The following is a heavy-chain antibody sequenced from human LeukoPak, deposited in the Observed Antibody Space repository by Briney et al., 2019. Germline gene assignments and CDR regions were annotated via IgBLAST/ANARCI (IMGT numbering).Heavy chain of an antibody. V-gene: IGHV3-73*01. D-gene: IGHD3-10*01. Sequence: GGSLKLSCAASGFTFSGSAMHWVRQASGKGLEWVGRIRTKAKNFATGYIASVKGRFTISRDDSDNTSYRQMNSLKTEDTAVYYCARLGETDVISVAFDIWGQGTMVTVSS. CDR2: IRTKAKNFAT. CDR1: GFTFSGSA. CDR3: ARLGETDVISVAFDI. J-gene: IGHJ3*02.